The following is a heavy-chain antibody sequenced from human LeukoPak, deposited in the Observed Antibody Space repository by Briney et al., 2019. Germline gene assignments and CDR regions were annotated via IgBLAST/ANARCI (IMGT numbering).Heavy chain of an antibody. CDR1: GYTFTSYG. J-gene: IGHJ6*04. V-gene: IGHV1-18*01. D-gene: IGHD6-13*01. CDR2: ISAYNGNT. CDR3: ARDALYSSSLDV. Sequence: ASVKVSCKASGYTFTSYGISWVRQAPGQGLEWMGWISAYNGNTNYAQKLQGRVTMTTHTSTSTAYMQLRSLRSDDTVVYYCARDALYSSSLDVWGKGTTVTVSS.